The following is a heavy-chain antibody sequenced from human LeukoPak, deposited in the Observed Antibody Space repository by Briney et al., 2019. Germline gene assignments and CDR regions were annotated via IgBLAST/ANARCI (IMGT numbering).Heavy chain of an antibody. Sequence: PGGSLRLSCAASGFTFDDYAMHWVRQAPGMGLEWVSLISGDGGSTYYADSVKGRFTISRDNSRNSLYLQMNSLRTEDTALYYCAKDIYGPIPAAMDYWGQGTLVTVSS. D-gene: IGHD2-2*01. J-gene: IGHJ4*02. V-gene: IGHV3-43*02. CDR2: ISGDGGST. CDR1: GFTFDDYA. CDR3: AKDIYGPIPAAMDY.